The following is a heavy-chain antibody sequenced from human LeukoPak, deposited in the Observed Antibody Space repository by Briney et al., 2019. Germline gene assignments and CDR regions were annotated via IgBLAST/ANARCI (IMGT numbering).Heavy chain of an antibody. CDR1: GFTFSSYR. V-gene: IGHV3-48*04. CDR2: ISSSSSTI. J-gene: IGHJ4*02. D-gene: IGHD6-13*01. CDR3: AGSPRYSRLNRG. Sequence: GGSLRLSCAASGFTFSSYRMNWVCQAPGMGLEWVSHISSSSSTIYYVDSVKGRFTISRDNAKNSLYLQMNSLRAEDTALYYCAGSPRYSRLNRGWGQGTLVTVSS.